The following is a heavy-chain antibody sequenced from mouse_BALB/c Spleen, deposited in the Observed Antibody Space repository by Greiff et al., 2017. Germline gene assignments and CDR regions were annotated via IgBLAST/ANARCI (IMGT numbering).Heavy chain of an antibody. Sequence: QVQLQQSGAELARPGASVKLSCKASGYTFTSYWMQWVKQRPGQGLEWIGAIYPGDGDTRYTQKFKGKATLTADKSSSTAYMQLSSLASEDSAVYYCARWGGYDSYTMDYWGQGTSVTVSS. CDR1: GYTFTSYW. CDR3: ARWGGYDSYTMDY. D-gene: IGHD2-2*01. CDR2: IYPGDGDT. J-gene: IGHJ4*01. V-gene: IGHV1-87*01.